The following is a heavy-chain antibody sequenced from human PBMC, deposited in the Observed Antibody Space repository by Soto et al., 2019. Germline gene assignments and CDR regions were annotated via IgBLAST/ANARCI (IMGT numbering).Heavy chain of an antibody. J-gene: IGHJ4*02. V-gene: IGHV3-23*01. CDR2: ISGSGGST. Sequence: GGSLRLSCAASGFTFSFYAMTWVRQAPGKGLEWVSGISGSGGSTYYADSVKGRFTISRDNSKNTLYLQMSSLRAEDTAVYYCAKDLYYYDSWGQGTLVTVSS. CDR3: AKDLYYYDS. CDR1: GFTFSFYA.